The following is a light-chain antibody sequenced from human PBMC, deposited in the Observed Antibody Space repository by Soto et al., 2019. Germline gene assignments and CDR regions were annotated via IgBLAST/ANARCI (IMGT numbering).Light chain of an antibody. CDR3: QQYGSSPPYT. Sequence: EVVLTQSPGTLSLSPGERVTLSCRASQSVSNNYLAWYQQKTGQAPRLLIFGSSDRATGIPGRFSGSGSGTDFTLTISSLEPEDFAMYYCQQYGSSPPYTFGLGNKLEIK. J-gene: IGKJ2*01. V-gene: IGKV3-20*01. CDR2: GSS. CDR1: QSVSNNY.